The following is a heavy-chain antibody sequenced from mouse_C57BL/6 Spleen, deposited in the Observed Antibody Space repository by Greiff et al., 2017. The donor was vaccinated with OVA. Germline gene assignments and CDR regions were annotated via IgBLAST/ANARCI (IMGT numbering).Heavy chain of an antibody. CDR2: IDPSDSET. CDR3: ARRDTRAMDY. Sequence: QVQLQHPGAELVRPGSSVKLSCKASGYTFTSYWMHWVKQRPIQGLEWIGNIDPSDSETHYNQKFKDKATLTVDKSSSTAYMQLSSLTSEDSAVYYCARRDTRAMDYWGQGTSVTVSS. J-gene: IGHJ4*01. V-gene: IGHV1-52*01. CDR1: GYTFTSYW.